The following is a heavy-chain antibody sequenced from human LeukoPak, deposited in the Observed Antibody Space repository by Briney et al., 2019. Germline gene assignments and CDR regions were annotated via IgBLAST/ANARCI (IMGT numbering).Heavy chain of an antibody. J-gene: IGHJ4*02. Sequence: GGSLRLSCAASGFTFSSYAMNWVRQAPGKGLEWVSSFSGRGGSAYYADSVKGRFTISRDNSKNTLFLQMNSMRAEDTALYYCSRQEWPWTFLDYWGQGTLVTVSS. V-gene: IGHV3-23*01. D-gene: IGHD3-3*01. CDR2: FSGRGGSA. CDR3: SRQEWPWTFLDY. CDR1: GFTFSSYA.